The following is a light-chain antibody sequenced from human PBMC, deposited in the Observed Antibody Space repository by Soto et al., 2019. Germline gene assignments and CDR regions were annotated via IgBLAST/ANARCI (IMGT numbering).Light chain of an antibody. J-gene: IGLJ3*02. CDR3: SSYTSSATGV. Sequence: QSALTQPASVSGSPGQSITTSCTGTSSDVDVGGYNYVSWYQQHPGKAPKLMIYEVSNRPSGVSNRFSGSKSGNTASLTISGLQAEDEADYYCSSYTSSATGVFGGGTKLTVL. V-gene: IGLV2-14*01. CDR1: SSDVDVGGYNY. CDR2: EVS.